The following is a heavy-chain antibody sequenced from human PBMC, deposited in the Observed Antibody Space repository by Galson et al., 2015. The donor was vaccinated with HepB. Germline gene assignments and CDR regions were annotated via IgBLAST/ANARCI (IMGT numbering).Heavy chain of an antibody. CDR2: ISYDGSNK. J-gene: IGHJ4*02. D-gene: IGHD3-10*01. CDR1: GFTFSSYA. V-gene: IGHV3-30*04. CDR3: AREGPYGSGSYFGREPNDY. Sequence: SLRLSCAASGFTFSSYAMHWVRQAPGKGLEWVAVISYDGSNKYYADSVKGRFTISRDNSKNTLYLQMNSLRAEDTAVYYCAREGPYGSGSYFGREPNDYWGQGTLVTVSS.